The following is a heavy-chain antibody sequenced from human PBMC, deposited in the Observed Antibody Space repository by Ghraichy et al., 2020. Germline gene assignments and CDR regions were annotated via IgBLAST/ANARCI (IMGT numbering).Heavy chain of an antibody. CDR3: AKVGYGRYPNNWFDP. D-gene: IGHD5-18*01. V-gene: IGHV4-30-2*01. CDR2: IFRDGRV. J-gene: IGHJ5*02. Sequence: SETLSLTCAVSGGSINSDGYSWSWLRQPPGKGPEWIGNIFRDGRVHYNPSLNSRVTISIDRSKNQFSLNLTSVTVADTAVYYCAKVGYGRYPNNWFDPWGQGTLVTVSS. CDR1: GGSINSDGYS.